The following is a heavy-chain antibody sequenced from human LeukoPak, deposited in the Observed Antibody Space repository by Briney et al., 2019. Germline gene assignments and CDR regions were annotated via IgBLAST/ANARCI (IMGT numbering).Heavy chain of an antibody. Sequence: SVKVSCTASGGTFSSYAISWVRQAPGQGLGWMGRIIPILGIANYAQKFQGRVTITADKSTSTAYMELSSLRSEDTAVYYCARDRFITMIPSPFDYWGQGTLVTVSS. CDR1: GGTFSSYA. J-gene: IGHJ4*02. CDR2: IIPILGIA. V-gene: IGHV1-69*04. D-gene: IGHD3-22*01. CDR3: ARDRFITMIPSPFDY.